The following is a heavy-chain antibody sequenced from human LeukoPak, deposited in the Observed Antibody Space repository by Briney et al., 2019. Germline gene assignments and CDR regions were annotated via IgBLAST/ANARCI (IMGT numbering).Heavy chain of an antibody. CDR3: ARHGGSDSAPNDY. D-gene: IGHD2-21*02. CDR1: GGSISSGSYY. V-gene: IGHV4-61*02. J-gene: IGHJ4*02. Sequence: PSETLSLTCTVSGGSISSGSYYWSWIRQPAGKGLEWIGRIYTSGSTNYNPSLKSRVTISVDTSKNQFSLKLSSVTAADTAVYYCARHGGSDSAPNDYWGQGTLVTVSS. CDR2: IYTSGST.